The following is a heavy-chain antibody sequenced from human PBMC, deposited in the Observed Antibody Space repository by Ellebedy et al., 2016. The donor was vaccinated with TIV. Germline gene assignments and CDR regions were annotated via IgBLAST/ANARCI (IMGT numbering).Heavy chain of an antibody. CDR3: AKDRTVGATESLSGY. J-gene: IGHJ4*02. D-gene: IGHD1-26*01. CDR1: GFTFSSYA. Sequence: GESLKISXTASGFTFSSYAMSWVRQAPGKGLEWVSAISGSGGSTYYADSVKGRFTISRDNSKNTLYLQMNSLRAEDTAVYYCAKDRTVGATESLSGYWGQGTLVTVSS. CDR2: ISGSGGST. V-gene: IGHV3-23*01.